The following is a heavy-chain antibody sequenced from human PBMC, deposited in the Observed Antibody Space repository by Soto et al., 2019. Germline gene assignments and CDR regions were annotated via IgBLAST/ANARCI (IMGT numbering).Heavy chain of an antibody. CDR2: LSAGGGST. V-gene: IGHV3-23*01. CDR3: AHPRGYGVFDAYDI. Sequence: EAQLLESGGGLVQPGGSLRLSCAASGFTFSTYAMSWVRQAPGKGLEWVSALSAGGGSTYYADSVKGRFTISRDNSINTLYLQMNSRRTEDTAVYYCAHPRGYGVFDAYDIWGLGAMVTVSS. J-gene: IGHJ3*02. D-gene: IGHD4-17*01. CDR1: GFTFSTYA.